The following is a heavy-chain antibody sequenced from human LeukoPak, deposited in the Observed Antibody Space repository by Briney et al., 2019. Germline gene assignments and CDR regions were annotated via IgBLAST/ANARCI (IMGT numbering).Heavy chain of an antibody. D-gene: IGHD3-22*01. CDR1: RFTFSSYA. V-gene: IGHV3-23*01. J-gene: IGHJ3*02. CDR2: ISGSGGTT. CDR3: AKDSETEVVITSAFDI. Sequence: GGFLRLSCAASRFTFSSYAMSWVRQAPGKGLEWVSAISGSGGTTYYADSVKGRFTISRDKAKNTLYLQMNSLRAEDTAVYYCAKDSETEVVITSAFDIWGQGTMVTVSS.